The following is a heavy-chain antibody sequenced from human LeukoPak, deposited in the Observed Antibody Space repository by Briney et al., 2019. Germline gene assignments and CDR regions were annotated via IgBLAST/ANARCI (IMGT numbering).Heavy chain of an antibody. J-gene: IGHJ4*02. D-gene: IGHD6-13*01. Sequence: GGSLRLSCAASGFAFSSNWMHWVRQAPGKGLVWVSHISTDARTITYGDSVKGRFTISRDNAKNTLYLQMNSLRAEDTALYYCVRGQATAWGLDYWGQGTLVTISS. CDR2: ISTDARTI. CDR1: GFAFSSNW. CDR3: VRGQATAWGLDY. V-gene: IGHV3-74*01.